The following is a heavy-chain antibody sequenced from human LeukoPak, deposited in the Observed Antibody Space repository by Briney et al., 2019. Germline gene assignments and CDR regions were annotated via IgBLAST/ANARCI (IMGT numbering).Heavy chain of an antibody. D-gene: IGHD6-19*01. V-gene: IGHV3-23*01. Sequence: GGSLRLSCAASGFTFSSYGMHWVRQAPGKGLEWVSAISGSGGNTYYADSVKGRFTISRDNSKNTLYLQMNSLRAEDTAVYYCAKDQSSGWYGYSDYWGQGTLVTVSS. CDR2: ISGSGGNT. J-gene: IGHJ4*02. CDR3: AKDQSSGWYGYSDY. CDR1: GFTFSSYG.